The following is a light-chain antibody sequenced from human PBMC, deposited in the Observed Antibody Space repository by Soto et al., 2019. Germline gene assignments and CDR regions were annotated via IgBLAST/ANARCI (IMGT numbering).Light chain of an antibody. Sequence: EVVMTQSPATLSVSPGERATLSCRASESVSRNLAWYQQKPGQAPRLLIYDASTRATGIPDRFSGSGSGTEFTLTISSLQSEDFAVYYCQQYNNWPITFGQGTRLEIK. CDR3: QQYNNWPIT. V-gene: IGKV3-15*01. J-gene: IGKJ5*01. CDR2: DAS. CDR1: ESVSRN.